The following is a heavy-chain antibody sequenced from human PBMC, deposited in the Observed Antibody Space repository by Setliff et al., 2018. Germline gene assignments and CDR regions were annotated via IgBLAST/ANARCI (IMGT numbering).Heavy chain of an antibody. CDR3: AHRRGDYYDSSGYYYDY. CDR2: IYWDDDK. Sequence: SGPTLVNPTQTLTLTCTFSRFSLSTSGVGAGWIRQPPGKALEWLALIYWDDDKRYSPSLKSRLTITKGTSKNQVVLTMTNMDPVDTATYYCAHRRGDYYDSSGYYYDYWGQGTLVTVSS. D-gene: IGHD3-22*01. V-gene: IGHV2-5*02. CDR1: RFSLSTSGVG. J-gene: IGHJ4*02.